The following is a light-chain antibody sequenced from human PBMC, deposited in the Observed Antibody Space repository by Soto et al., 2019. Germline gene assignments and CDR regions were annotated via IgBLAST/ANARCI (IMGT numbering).Light chain of an antibody. V-gene: IGLV8-61*01. CDR3: MLYMGGGLVV. CDR1: SGSVSTTYY. Sequence: QAVVTQEPSFSVSPGGTVTLTCGLTSGSVSTTYYPSWYQQTPGQAPRTLIYSTNIRSSGVPDRFSGSILGNKAALTITGAQADDESDYHCMLYMGGGLVVFDGGTKVTVL. J-gene: IGLJ2*01. CDR2: STN.